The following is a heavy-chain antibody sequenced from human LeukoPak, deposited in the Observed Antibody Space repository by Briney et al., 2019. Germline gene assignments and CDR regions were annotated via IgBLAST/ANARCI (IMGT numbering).Heavy chain of an antibody. CDR2: ISSSSSYI. V-gene: IGHV3-21*01. D-gene: IGHD6-19*01. CDR1: GFTFSSYS. J-gene: IGHJ6*02. CDR3: ARLAVAGPYYGMDV. Sequence: PGGSLRLSCAASGFTFSSYSMNWVRQAPGKGLEWVSSISSSSSYIYYADSVKGRFTISRDNAKNSPYLQMNSLRAEDTAVYYCARLAVAGPYYGMDVWGQGTTVTVSS.